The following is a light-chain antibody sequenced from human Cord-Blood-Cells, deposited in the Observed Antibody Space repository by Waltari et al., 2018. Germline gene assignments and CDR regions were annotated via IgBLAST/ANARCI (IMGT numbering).Light chain of an antibody. CDR2: GAS. CDR3: QQYNNWWT. Sequence: EIVMTQSPATMSLSPGERATLSCRASQSVSINLAWYRKKHGQSPRLLIYGASTWDTGIPVRSSGSGSGTDFPLTISSLQSEVFAVYSCQQYNNWWTFGQGTKVEIK. CDR1: QSVSIN. J-gene: IGKJ1*01. V-gene: IGKV3-15*01.